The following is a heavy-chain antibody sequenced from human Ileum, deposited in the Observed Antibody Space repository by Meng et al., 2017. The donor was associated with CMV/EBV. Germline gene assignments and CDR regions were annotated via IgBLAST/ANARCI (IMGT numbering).Heavy chain of an antibody. Sequence: GGSLRLSCAASGLTFSTYAMHWVRQAPGKGLEWVAVISYDGRNTNYADSVKGRFTISRDNSKNTLYLQMNSLRAEDTAVYYCAKTINGLVRGYGMDVWGQGTTVTVSS. D-gene: IGHD2-21*01. CDR2: ISYDGRNT. V-gene: IGHV3-30-3*02. CDR1: GLTFSTYA. CDR3: AKTINGLVRGYGMDV. J-gene: IGHJ6*02.